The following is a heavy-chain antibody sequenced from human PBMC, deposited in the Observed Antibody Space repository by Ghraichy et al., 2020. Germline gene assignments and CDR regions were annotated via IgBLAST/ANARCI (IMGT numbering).Heavy chain of an antibody. Sequence: ASVKVSCKASGYTFTGYYMHWVRQAPGQGLEWMGWINPNSGGTNYAQKFQGRVTMTRDTSISTAYMELSRLRSDDTALYYCARGRESYYYYAMDVWGQGTTVTVSS. CDR3: ARGRESYYYYAMDV. V-gene: IGHV1-2*02. CDR2: INPNSGGT. J-gene: IGHJ6*02. D-gene: IGHD1-26*01. CDR1: GYTFTGYY.